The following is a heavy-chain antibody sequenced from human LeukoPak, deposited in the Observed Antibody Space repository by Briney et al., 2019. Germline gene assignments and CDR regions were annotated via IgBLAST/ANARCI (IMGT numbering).Heavy chain of an antibody. Sequence: GASVKVSCKAAGGTFSSYAIIWVRQAPGQGLEWMGGITPIFGTANYAQKFQGRVTITADESTSTAYMELSSLRSEDTAVYYCASVYKYGMDVWGQGTTVIVSS. J-gene: IGHJ6*02. V-gene: IGHV1-69*13. CDR2: ITPIFGTA. CDR1: GGTFSSYA. CDR3: ASVYKYGMDV.